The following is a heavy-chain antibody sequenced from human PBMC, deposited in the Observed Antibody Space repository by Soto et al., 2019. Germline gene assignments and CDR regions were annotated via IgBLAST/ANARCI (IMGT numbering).Heavy chain of an antibody. Sequence: SETLSLTCTVSGCSIRSDHWSCIRQPPGKGLEWIGYIYHSGSTYNPSLKSRVTISVDTSKKQFSLKLSSVTAADTAVYYCARDSTSGSYWDYWGQGTLVTVS. D-gene: IGHD1-26*01. V-gene: IGHV4-59*01. CDR1: GCSIRSDH. CDR2: IYHSGST. CDR3: ARDSTSGSYWDY. J-gene: IGHJ4*02.